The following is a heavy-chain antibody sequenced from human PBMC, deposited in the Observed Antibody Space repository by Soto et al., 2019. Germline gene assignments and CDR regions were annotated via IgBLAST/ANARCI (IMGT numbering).Heavy chain of an antibody. J-gene: IGHJ6*02. Sequence: QVLLVQSGAEVKKPGASVKVSCKASGYTLTRYGLSWVRQAPGQGLESMGWINTYHGDTNSAQKFQGRVTMTADTSTSIVYMELRSLRSEDTAVYYCARWYNMLTGPRDGMDVWGQGTTVTVSS. CDR3: ARWYNMLTGPRDGMDV. V-gene: IGHV1-18*01. CDR2: INTYHGDT. D-gene: IGHD3-9*01. CDR1: GYTLTRYG.